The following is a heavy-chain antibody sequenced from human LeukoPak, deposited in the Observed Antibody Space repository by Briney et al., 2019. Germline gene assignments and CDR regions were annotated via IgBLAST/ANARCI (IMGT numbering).Heavy chain of an antibody. CDR3: ATEFGSYSGFGAFDI. D-gene: IGHD1-26*01. J-gene: IGHJ3*02. CDR2: FDPEDGET. CDR1: GYTLTELS. V-gene: IGHV1-24*01. Sequence: ASVKVSCKVSGYTLTELSMHWVRQAPGKGLEWMGGFDPEDGETIYAQKFQGRVTMTEDTSTDTAYMELSSLRSEDTAVYYCATEFGSYSGFGAFDIWGQGTMVTVSS.